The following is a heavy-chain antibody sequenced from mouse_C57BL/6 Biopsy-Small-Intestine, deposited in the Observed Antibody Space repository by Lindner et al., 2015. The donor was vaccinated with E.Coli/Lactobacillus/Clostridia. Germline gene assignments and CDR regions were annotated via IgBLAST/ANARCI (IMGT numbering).Heavy chain of an antibody. CDR2: FYPGSGSM. J-gene: IGHJ3*01. Sequence: VQLQESGAELLKPGASVRLSCKASGYTFTEYTIHWIKQRSGQGLEWIGWFYPGSGSMDYNEKFKDKATLTADKSSSTVYMELSRLTSEDSAVYFCARHEGGGGYYPYWGQGTLVTVSA. CDR3: ARHEGGGGYYPY. CDR1: GYTFTEYT. D-gene: IGHD2-3*01. V-gene: IGHV1-62-2*01.